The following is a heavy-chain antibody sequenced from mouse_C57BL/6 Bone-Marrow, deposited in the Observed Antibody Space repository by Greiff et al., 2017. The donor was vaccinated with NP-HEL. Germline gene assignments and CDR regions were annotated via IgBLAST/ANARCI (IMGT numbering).Heavy chain of an antibody. CDR2: IDPSDSET. CDR3: ARTIYYYGSSYGFAY. D-gene: IGHD1-1*01. CDR1: GYTFTSYW. V-gene: IGHV1-52*01. J-gene: IGHJ3*01. Sequence: QVQLQQPGAELVRPGSSVKLSCKASGYTFTSYWMHWVKQRPIQGLEWIGNIDPSDSETHYNQKFKDKATLTVDKSSSTAYMQLSSLTSEDSAVYYCARTIYYYGSSYGFAYWGQGTLVTVSA.